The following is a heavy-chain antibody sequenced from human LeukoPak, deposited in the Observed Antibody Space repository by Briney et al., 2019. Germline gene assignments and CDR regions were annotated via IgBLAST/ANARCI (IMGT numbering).Heavy chain of an antibody. J-gene: IGHJ4*02. Sequence: SETLSLTCAVYGGSFSGYYWSWIRQPPGKGLEWIGEINHSGSTNYNPSLKSRVTISVDTSKNQFSLKLSSVTAADTAVYYCARRRRYCSGGSCYSSGVGATLPDYWGQGTLVTVSS. CDR2: INHSGST. D-gene: IGHD2-15*01. CDR3: ARRRRYCSGGSCYSSGVGATLPDY. CDR1: GGSFSGYY. V-gene: IGHV4-34*01.